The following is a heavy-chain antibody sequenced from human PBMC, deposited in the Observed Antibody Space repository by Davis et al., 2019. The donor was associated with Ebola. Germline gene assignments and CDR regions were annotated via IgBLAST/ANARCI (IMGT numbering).Heavy chain of an antibody. V-gene: IGHV3-30*14. CDR3: ARGVLDYYDSSGYYR. J-gene: IGHJ4*02. D-gene: IGHD3-22*01. CDR1: GFTFSSYA. CDR2: ISYDGSNK. Sequence: GESLKISCAASGFTFSSYAIYWVRQAPGKGLEWVTVISYDGSNKYYADSVKGRFTISRDNAKNSLYLQMNSLRAEDTAVYYCARGVLDYYDSSGYYRWGQGTLVTVSS.